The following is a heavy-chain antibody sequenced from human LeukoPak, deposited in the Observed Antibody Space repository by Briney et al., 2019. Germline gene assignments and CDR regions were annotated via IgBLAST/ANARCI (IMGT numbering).Heavy chain of an antibody. J-gene: IGHJ4*02. CDR3: AREPTAVIL. CDR2: ISSSSTYI. Sequence: GGSLRLSCAASGFTFSSYAMSWVRQAPGKGLEWVSSISSSSTYIYYADPVKGRFTISRDNAKNSLYLQMNSLRAEDTAVYYCAREPTAVILWGQGTLVTVSS. V-gene: IGHV3-21*01. CDR1: GFTFSSYA. D-gene: IGHD5-18*01.